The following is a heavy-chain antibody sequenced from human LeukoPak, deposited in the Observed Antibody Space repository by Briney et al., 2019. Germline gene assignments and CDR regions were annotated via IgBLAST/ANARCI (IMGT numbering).Heavy chain of an antibody. CDR2: ISGGGGT. Sequence: PGGSLRLSCAVSGFTFSGYAMTWVRQAPGKGLEWVSAISGGGGTYYADSVKGRFTISRDDGKNSLYLQMNSLGAEDSAVYYCARAHDFWSGYGGNYMDVWGKGTTVTVSS. J-gene: IGHJ6*03. V-gene: IGHV3-23*01. D-gene: IGHD3-3*01. CDR1: GFTFSGYA. CDR3: ARAHDFWSGYGGNYMDV.